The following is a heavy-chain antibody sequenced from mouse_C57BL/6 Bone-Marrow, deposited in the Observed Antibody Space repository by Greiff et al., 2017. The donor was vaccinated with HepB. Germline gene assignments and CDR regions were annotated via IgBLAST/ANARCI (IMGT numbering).Heavy chain of an antibody. CDR2: ILPSIGRT. CDR3: ARRNITTVGWYFDV. CDR1: DSEVFPIAY. V-gene: IGHV15-2*01. Sequence: QVQLQQSGSELRSPGSSVKLSCKDFDSEVFPIAYMSWVRQKRGHGFEWIGGILPSIGRTIYGEKFEDKATLDADTLSNTAYLELNSLTSEDSAIYYCARRNITTVGWYFDVWGTGTTVTVSS. D-gene: IGHD1-1*01. J-gene: IGHJ1*03.